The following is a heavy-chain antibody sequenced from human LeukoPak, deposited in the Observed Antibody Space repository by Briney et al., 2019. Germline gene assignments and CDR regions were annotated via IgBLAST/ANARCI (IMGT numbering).Heavy chain of an antibody. CDR1: GGSLSGYY. J-gene: IGHJ4*02. V-gene: IGHV4-34*01. CDR2: INHSGST. CDR3: ASDLGYCSSTSCPPKY. Sequence: LETLSLTCAVYGGSLSGYYWSWIRQPPGKGLEWIGEINHSGSTNYNPPLKSRVTISVDTSKNQFSLKLSSVTAADTAVYYCASDLGYCSSTSCPPKYWGQGTLVTVSS. D-gene: IGHD2-2*01.